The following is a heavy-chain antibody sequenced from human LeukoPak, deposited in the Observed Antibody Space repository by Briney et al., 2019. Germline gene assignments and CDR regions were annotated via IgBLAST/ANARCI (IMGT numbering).Heavy chain of an antibody. CDR3: AKDSSSWYSFDY. CDR2: ISGSGGST. D-gene: IGHD6-13*01. CDR1: GFTFSSYA. J-gene: IGHJ4*02. V-gene: IGHV3-23*01. Sequence: GGSLRLSCAASGFTFSSYAMSWVRQAPGKGLEWVSAISGSGGSTYYADSVRGRFTISRDNSKNTLYLQMNSLRAEDTAVYYCAKDSSSWYSFDYWGQGTLVTVSS.